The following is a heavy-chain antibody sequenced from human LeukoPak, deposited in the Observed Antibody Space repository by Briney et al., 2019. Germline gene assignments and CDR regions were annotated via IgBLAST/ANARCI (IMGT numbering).Heavy chain of an antibody. CDR2: ISISGGST. D-gene: IGHD3-16*01. V-gene: IGHV3-23*01. CDR1: GFTFSSYA. J-gene: IGHJ3*01. Sequence: GGSLRLSCAASGFTFSSYAMIWVRQAPGKGLEWVSGISISGGSTYYADSVKGRFTISRDNSKNTLYLQMNSLRGDDTAVYYCAKDWASYSAFDFWGHGTMVIVS. CDR3: AKDWASYSAFDF.